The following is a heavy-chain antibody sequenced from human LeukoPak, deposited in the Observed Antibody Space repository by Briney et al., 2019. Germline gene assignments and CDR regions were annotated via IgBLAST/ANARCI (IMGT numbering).Heavy chain of an antibody. D-gene: IGHD6-13*01. V-gene: IGHV4-39*01. J-gene: IGHJ4*02. Sequence: PSETLSLTCSVSGGSISSSSYYWGWIRQPPGKGLEWIGTIYYSGSTHYNPSLKSRVTISVDPSKNQFSLKLSSVTAVDTAVYYCARHVAAAGTLHFDYWGQGTLVTVSS. CDR1: GGSISSSSYY. CDR2: IYYSGST. CDR3: ARHVAAAGTLHFDY.